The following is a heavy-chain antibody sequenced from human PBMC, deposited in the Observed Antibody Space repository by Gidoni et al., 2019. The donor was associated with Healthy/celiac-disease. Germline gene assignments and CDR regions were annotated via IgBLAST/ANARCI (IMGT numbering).Heavy chain of an antibody. Sequence: EVQLVESGGGLVQPGGSLRLSCAASGFTFSSYEMNWVRQAPGKGLEWVSYISSSGSTIYYANSVKGRFTISRDNAKNSLYLQMNSLRAEDTAVYYCARDGPAMVQGLIPTSYYYGMDVWGQGTTVTVSS. CDR3: ARDGPAMVQGLIPTSYYYGMDV. CDR1: GFTFSSYE. V-gene: IGHV3-48*03. J-gene: IGHJ6*02. CDR2: ISSSGSTI. D-gene: IGHD3-10*01.